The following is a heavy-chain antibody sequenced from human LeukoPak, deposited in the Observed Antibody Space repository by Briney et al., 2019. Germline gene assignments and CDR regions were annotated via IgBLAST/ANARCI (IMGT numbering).Heavy chain of an antibody. J-gene: IGHJ4*02. Sequence: SETLSLTCTVSGGSINSYYWSWIRQPPGKGLEWIGYIYYSGSTNYNPSLKSRVTISVDTSKNQFSLKLTSVTAADTAVYYCARAPSSGYSYDYYFDYWGQGTLVTVSS. CDR1: GGSINSYY. D-gene: IGHD5-18*01. CDR2: IYYSGST. CDR3: ARAPSSGYSYDYYFDY. V-gene: IGHV4-59*08.